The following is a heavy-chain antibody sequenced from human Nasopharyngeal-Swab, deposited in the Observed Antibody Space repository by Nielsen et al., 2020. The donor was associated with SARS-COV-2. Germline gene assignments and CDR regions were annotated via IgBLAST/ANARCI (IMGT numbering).Heavy chain of an antibody. CDR3: AREVSSSLDH. CDR2: MSSTGSYI. V-gene: IGHV3-21*01. J-gene: IGHJ4*02. Sequence: WIRQPPGKGLEWVSYMSSTGSYIYYADSVKGRFTISRDNAKNSLCLQMNNLRAEDTAVYYCAREVSSSLDHWGQGTLVTVSS.